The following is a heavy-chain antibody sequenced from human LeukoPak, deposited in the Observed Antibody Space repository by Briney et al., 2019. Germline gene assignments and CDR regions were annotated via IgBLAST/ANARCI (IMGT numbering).Heavy chain of an antibody. D-gene: IGHD2-2*01. CDR3: AREARSSTSCDWASQNWFDR. CDR1: GCGFSSYA. Sequence: AAVKVSCKASGCGFSSYAISWVRQPPAPGLEWMGSIIPILGIANYAHKFQGRVPITADKSTSTAYKELSSLRSQDTAVYYCAREARSSTSCDWASQNWFDRWGQGTMVTVSS. CDR2: IIPILGIA. V-gene: IGHV1-69*04. J-gene: IGHJ5*02.